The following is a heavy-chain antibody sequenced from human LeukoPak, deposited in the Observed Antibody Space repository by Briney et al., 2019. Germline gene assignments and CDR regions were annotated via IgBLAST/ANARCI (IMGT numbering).Heavy chain of an antibody. Sequence: SETLSLTCIISGGSISSSPYYWGWIRQPPGKGLEWIGTLSYSGKTDYNPSLKSRVTISVDTSKNQFSLKLSSVTAADAAVYYCARVATPEWASDSSGYYPPYFDYWGQGTLVTVSS. D-gene: IGHD3-22*01. CDR2: LSYSGKT. CDR1: GGSISSSPYY. V-gene: IGHV4-39*07. J-gene: IGHJ4*02. CDR3: ARVATPEWASDSSGYYPPYFDY.